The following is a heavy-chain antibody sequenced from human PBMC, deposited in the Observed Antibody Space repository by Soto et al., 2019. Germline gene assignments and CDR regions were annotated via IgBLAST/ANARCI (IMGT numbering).Heavy chain of an antibody. CDR1: GFTFSSYG. CDR3: ARVERIAARPDY. D-gene: IGHD6-6*01. Sequence: QVQLLESGGGVVQPGRSLRLSCAASGFTFSSYGMHWVRQAPGKGLEWVAVIWDDGSNKYYADSVKGRFTISRDNSKNTLYLQMNSLSAEDKAVYYCARVERIAARPDYWGQGTLVTVSS. J-gene: IGHJ4*02. V-gene: IGHV3-33*01. CDR2: IWDDGSNK.